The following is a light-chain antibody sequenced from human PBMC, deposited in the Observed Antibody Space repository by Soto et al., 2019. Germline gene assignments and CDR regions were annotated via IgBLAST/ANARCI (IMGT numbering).Light chain of an antibody. CDR3: QQYGSSGT. Sequence: EIVLTQSPGTLSLSSGERATLSCGASQSVSNNYLAWYQQKPGQAPRLLIYGASNRATGIPDRLSGSWSGTDFTLTISRMEPEDFAVYYCQQYGSSGTFGQGTKVNI. CDR2: GAS. J-gene: IGKJ1*01. CDR1: QSVSNNY. V-gene: IGKV3-20*01.